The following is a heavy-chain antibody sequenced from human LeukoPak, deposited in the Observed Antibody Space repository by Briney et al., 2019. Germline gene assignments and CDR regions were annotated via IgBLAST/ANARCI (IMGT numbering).Heavy chain of an antibody. CDR1: GFTFSNSW. Sequence: GGSLRLSCAASGFTFSNSWMTRVRQAPGKGLEWVATIKDDGSDKYYADSVKGRFIISRDNAKNSLHLQMSSLGVEDTVVYYCTNLGYTDWGQGTLVTVSS. CDR3: TNLGYTD. J-gene: IGHJ4*02. V-gene: IGHV3-7*01. CDR2: IKDDGSDK. D-gene: IGHD5-18*01.